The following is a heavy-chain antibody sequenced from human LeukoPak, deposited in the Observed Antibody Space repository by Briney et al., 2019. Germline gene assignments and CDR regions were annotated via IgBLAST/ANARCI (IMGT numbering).Heavy chain of an antibody. CDR2: FDPEDGET. J-gene: IGHJ4*02. D-gene: IGHD6-19*01. Sequence: ASVKVSCKVSGYTLTELSMHWVRQAPGKGLEWMGGFDPEDGETIYAQKFQGRVTMTTDTSTSTAYMELRSLRSDDTAVYYCAREMPGSGWYPDDYWGQGTLVTVSS. V-gene: IGHV1-24*01. CDR1: GYTLTELS. CDR3: AREMPGSGWYPDDY.